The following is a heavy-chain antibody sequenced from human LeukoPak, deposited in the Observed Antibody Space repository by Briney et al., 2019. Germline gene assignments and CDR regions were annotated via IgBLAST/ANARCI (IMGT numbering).Heavy chain of an antibody. CDR2: FWSDGRQK. V-gene: IGHV3-33*01. D-gene: IGHD2-15*01. Sequence: PGRSLRLSCAASGFIFSNYGFHWVRQAPGKGLEWVAVFWSDGRQKYYVDSVKGRFTVSRDTSKKTLYLQMNSLRAEDTAVYYCARESTVILYYFDYWGQGTLVTVSS. CDR1: GFIFSNYG. CDR3: ARESTVILYYFDY. J-gene: IGHJ4*02.